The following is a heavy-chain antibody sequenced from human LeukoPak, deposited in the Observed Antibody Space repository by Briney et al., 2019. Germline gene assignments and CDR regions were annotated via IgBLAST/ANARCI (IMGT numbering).Heavy chain of an antibody. CDR2: VWYDGSNE. CDR1: GFTFSRYA. V-gene: IGHV3-33*01. J-gene: IGHJ4*02. Sequence: GGSLRLSCAASGFTFSRYAMHWVRQAPGKGMEGVAIVWYDGSNEDYVDYVKGRCTISRDNAKNTLYLQMNSLGAEDTAVYFCARVDTAMGSLDYWGQGILVSVSS. D-gene: IGHD5-18*01. CDR3: ARVDTAMGSLDY.